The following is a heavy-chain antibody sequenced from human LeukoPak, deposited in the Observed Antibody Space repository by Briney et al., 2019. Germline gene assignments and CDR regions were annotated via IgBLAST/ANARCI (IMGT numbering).Heavy chain of an antibody. CDR2: INPNSGGT. CDR1: GYTFTGYY. D-gene: IGHD5-18*01. V-gene: IGHV1-2*02. Sequence: ASVKVSCKASGYTFTGYYIHWVRQAPGQGLEWMGWINPNSGGTNYAQKFQGRVTMTRDTSISTAYMELSRLRSDDTAVYYCARDFRAAMVSDWFDPWGQGTLVTVSS. CDR3: ARDFRAAMVSDWFDP. J-gene: IGHJ5*02.